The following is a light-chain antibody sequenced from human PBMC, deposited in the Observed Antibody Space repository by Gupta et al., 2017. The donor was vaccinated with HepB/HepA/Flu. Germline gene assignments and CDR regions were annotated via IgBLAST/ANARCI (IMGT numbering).Light chain of an antibody. CDR1: SLRSYY. CDR3: NSRDSSGNHVV. V-gene: IGLV3-19*01. Sequence: SSELTQDPAVSVVLGQTVRITCQGDSLRSYYASWYQQKPGKAPVLVIYGKNNRPSGIPDRFSGSSSGNTASLTITGAQAEDEADYYCNSRDSSGNHVVFGGGTKLTVL. J-gene: IGLJ2*01. CDR2: GKN.